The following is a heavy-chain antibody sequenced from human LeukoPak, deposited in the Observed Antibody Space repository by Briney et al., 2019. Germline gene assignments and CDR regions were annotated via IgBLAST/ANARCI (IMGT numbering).Heavy chain of an antibody. CDR1: GYTFTGYY. V-gene: IGHV1-2*02. CDR2: INPNSGGT. D-gene: IGHD5-12*01. Sequence: EASVKVSCKASGYTFTGYYMHWVRQAPGQGLEWMGWINPNSGGTNYAQKFQGRVTMTRDTSISTAYMELSRLRSDDTAVYYCARGPFDRGYDLDYYYYYMDVWGKGTTVTVSS. J-gene: IGHJ6*03. CDR3: ARGPFDRGYDLDYYYYYMDV.